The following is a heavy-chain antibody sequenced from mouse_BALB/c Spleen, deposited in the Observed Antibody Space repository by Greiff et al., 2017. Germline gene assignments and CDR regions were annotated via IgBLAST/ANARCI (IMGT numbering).Heavy chain of an antibody. Sequence: EVKLVESGGGLVQPGGSRKLSCAASGFTFSSFGMHWVRQAPEKGLEWVAYISSGSSTIYYADTVKGRFTISRDNPKNTLFLQMTSLRSEDTAMYYCARGITSDYWGQGTTLTVSS. J-gene: IGHJ2*01. D-gene: IGHD1-1*01. CDR1: GFTFSSFG. CDR2: ISSGSSTI. V-gene: IGHV5-17*02. CDR3: ARGITSDY.